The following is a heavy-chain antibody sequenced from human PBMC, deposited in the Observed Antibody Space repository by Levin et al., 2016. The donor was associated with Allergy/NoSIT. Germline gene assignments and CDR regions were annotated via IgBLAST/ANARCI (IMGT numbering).Heavy chain of an antibody. V-gene: IGHV4-34*01. CDR3: AYGIAAAGRDYYYYGMDV. Sequence: WIRQPPGKGLEWIGEIDLSGSTNYNPSLKSRVTMSVDTSKNQFSLKVRSVTAADTAVYYCAYGIAAAGRDYYYYGMDVWGQGITVTVSS. D-gene: IGHD6-13*01. CDR2: IDLSGST. J-gene: IGHJ6*02.